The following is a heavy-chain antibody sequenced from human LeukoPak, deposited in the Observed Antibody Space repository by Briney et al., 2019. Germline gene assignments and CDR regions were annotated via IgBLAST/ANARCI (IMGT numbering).Heavy chain of an antibody. J-gene: IGHJ3*02. CDR2: MYYSGST. D-gene: IGHD3-3*01. CDR3: ARSYDFWSASRGAFDI. CDR1: GGSISSYY. Sequence: SETLSLTCTVSGGSISSYYWSWFRQPPGKGLEWIGYMYYSGSTNYNPSLKSRVTISVDTSKKQFSLKVSSVTAADTAVYYCARSYDFWSASRGAFDIWGQGTMVTVSS. V-gene: IGHV4-59*01.